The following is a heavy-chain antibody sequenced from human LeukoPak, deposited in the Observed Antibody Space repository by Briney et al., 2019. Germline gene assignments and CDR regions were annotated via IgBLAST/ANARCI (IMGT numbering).Heavy chain of an antibody. CDR2: ISAYNGNT. CDR1: GYTFTSYD. Sequence: ASVKVSCKASGYTFTSYDINWVRQAPGQGLEWMGWISAYNGNTNYAQKLQGRVTMTTDTSTSTAYMELRSLRSDDTAVYYCARAVAGTTSRFDPWGQGTLVTVSS. V-gene: IGHV1-18*01. J-gene: IGHJ5*02. CDR3: ARAVAGTTSRFDP. D-gene: IGHD6-19*01.